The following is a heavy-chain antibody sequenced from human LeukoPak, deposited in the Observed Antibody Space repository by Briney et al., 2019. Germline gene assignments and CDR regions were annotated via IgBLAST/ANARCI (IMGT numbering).Heavy chain of an antibody. J-gene: IGHJ4*02. CDR1: GYTFTSYD. Sequence: ASVKVSCKASGYTFTSYDINWVRQATGQGLEWMGYMNPNSGNTVYAQKFQGRVTITTDTSVSTAYMELSSLRSEDTAVYYCAKDDRIQTRRYSYNYWGQGTLVTVSS. CDR2: MNPNSGNT. CDR3: AKDDRIQTRRYSYNY. V-gene: IGHV1-8*03. D-gene: IGHD5-18*01.